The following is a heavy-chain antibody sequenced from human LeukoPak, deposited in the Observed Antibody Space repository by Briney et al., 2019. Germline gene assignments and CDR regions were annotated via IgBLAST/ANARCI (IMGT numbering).Heavy chain of an antibody. D-gene: IGHD1-20*01. V-gene: IGHV3-7*01. J-gene: IGHJ3*02. Sequence: GGSLRLSCAASGFTFSNYWMSWVRQAPGKGLEWVANIKEDGSEKYYVDSVKGRFTISRDNAKNSLYLQMNSLRAEDTAVYYCARDGYNWNVDAFDIWGQGTVVTVSS. CDR2: IKEDGSEK. CDR3: ARDGYNWNVDAFDI. CDR1: GFTFSNYW.